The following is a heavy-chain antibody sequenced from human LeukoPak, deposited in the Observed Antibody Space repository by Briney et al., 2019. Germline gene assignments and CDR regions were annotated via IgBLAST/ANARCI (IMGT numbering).Heavy chain of an antibody. CDR3: PHSRNIYAAMVP. CDR1: GFTFSSYA. CDR2: IGGGGGST. J-gene: IGHJ5*02. D-gene: IGHD5-18*01. Sequence: PGGSLRLYCAASGFTFSSYAMRCVRQALGKGLDWLSAIGGGGGSTYYADPVKGRFTISRDNSKNTLYLQMNSLRAENTAVYYSPHSRNIYAAMVPRGQGTLVTVAS. V-gene: IGHV3-23*01.